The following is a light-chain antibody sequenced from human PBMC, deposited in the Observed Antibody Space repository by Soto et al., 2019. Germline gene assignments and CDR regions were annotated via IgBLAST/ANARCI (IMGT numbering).Light chain of an antibody. CDR1: SSDVGGYNY. V-gene: IGLV2-8*01. CDR3: SSYAGSNNLV. J-gene: IGLJ1*01. CDR2: EVS. Sequence: QSALTQPPSASGSPGQSVTISCTGTSSDVGGYNYASWYQQHPGKAPKLMIYEVSKWPSGVPDRFSGSKSGNTASLTVSGLQAEDEADYYCSSYAGSNNLVFGTGTKVTVL.